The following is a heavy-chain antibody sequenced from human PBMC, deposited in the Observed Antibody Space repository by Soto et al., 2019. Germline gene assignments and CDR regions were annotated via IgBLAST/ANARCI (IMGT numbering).Heavy chain of an antibody. V-gene: IGHV5-51*01. CDR1: GYTFTNYW. J-gene: IGHJ6*02. CDR3: AASIFYYGMDV. Sequence: GESLKISCKGSGYTFTNYWIGLVRQMPGKGLEWMGIIYPGDSDTKYNPSFQGQVTISADKSITTTYLQWSSLKASDTASYYCAASIFYYGMDVWGQGTTVTVSS. CDR2: IYPGDSDT.